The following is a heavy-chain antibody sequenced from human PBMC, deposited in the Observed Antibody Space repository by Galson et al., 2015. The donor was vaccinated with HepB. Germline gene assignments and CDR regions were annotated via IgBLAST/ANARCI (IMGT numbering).Heavy chain of an antibody. J-gene: IGHJ4*02. CDR2: IYYSGST. Sequence: LSLTCTVSGGSISSSSYYWGWIRQPPGKGLEWIGYIYYSGSTHYNPSLKSRVTISVDRSKNQFSLNLSAVTAADTAVYYCARAASPSNYIGGVIAKFDYWGQGTLVTVSS. CDR1: GGSISSSSYY. V-gene: IGHV4-39*07. D-gene: IGHD3-16*01. CDR3: ARAASPSNYIGGVIAKFDY.